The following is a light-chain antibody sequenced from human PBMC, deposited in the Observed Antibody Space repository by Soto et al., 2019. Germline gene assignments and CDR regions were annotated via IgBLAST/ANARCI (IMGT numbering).Light chain of an antibody. V-gene: IGKV3-20*01. J-gene: IGKJ2*01. CDR3: QQYGSSPYT. CDR1: QSVSSSY. CDR2: GAS. Sequence: EIVLTQSPGTLSLSPGERVTLSCRASQSVSSSYLAWYRHKSGQAPRLLIYGASTRATGIPDRFSGGGSGTDFTLTISRLEPEDFAVYYCQQYGSSPYTFGQGTKLEIK.